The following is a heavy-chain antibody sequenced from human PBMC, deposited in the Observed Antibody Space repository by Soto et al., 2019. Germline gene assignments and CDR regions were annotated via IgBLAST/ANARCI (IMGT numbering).Heavy chain of an antibody. CDR1: GDTFTSSG. J-gene: IGHJ6*02. CDR3: ARHDGV. Sequence: GASVKVSCKASGDTFTSSGISWVRQMPGKGLEWMGRIDPSDSYTNYSPSFQGHVTISADKSITTAYLQWSSLKASDTAMYYCARHDGVWGQGTTVTVSS. CDR2: IDPSDSYT. D-gene: IGHD3-16*01. V-gene: IGHV5-10-1*01.